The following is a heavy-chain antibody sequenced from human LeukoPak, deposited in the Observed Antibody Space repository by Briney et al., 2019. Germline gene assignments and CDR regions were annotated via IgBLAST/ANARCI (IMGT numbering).Heavy chain of an antibody. J-gene: IGHJ4*02. V-gene: IGHV4-59*01. CDR1: GGSISSYY. CDR2: IYYSGNT. Sequence: SETLSLTCTVSGGSISSYYWSWIRQPPGKGLEWIGYIYYSGNTKYNPSLKSRVTISLDTSKNQFSLKLTSVTAADTAVYYCAXDXXXYGSDSSYFDYWGQGILVTVSS. D-gene: IGHD3-10*01. CDR3: AXDXXXYGSDSSYFDY.